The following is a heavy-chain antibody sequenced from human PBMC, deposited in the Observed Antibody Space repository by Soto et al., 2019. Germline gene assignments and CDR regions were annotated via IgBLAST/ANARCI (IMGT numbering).Heavy chain of an antibody. CDR1: GGSISNYY. D-gene: IGHD3-16*01. Sequence: KTLSLTCNVSGGSISNYYWTWVRQSPEKGLEWIGYMYYNGNINYNPSLKSRVTISIDTSKNQFSLTLKSVTAADTAVYYCASGGNWFDPWGQGVLVTVSS. V-gene: IGHV4-59*01. CDR2: MYYNGNI. J-gene: IGHJ5*02. CDR3: ASGGNWFDP.